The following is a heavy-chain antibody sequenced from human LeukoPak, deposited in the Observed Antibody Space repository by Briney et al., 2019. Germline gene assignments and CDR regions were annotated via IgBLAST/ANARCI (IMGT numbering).Heavy chain of an antibody. CDR1: GFTFRGYG. CDR3: AKGMTTGPRSVYHYMDV. J-gene: IGHJ6*03. Sequence: GGSLRLSCVASGFTFRGYGMHWVRQAPGKGLEWLSLLWYDGSNEYYADSVKGRFTISRDNSKSTLYLQMNSLRAEDTAVYYCAKGMTTGPRSVYHYMDVWGKGTTVTVSS. CDR2: LWYDGSNE. D-gene: IGHD4-17*01. V-gene: IGHV3-33*06.